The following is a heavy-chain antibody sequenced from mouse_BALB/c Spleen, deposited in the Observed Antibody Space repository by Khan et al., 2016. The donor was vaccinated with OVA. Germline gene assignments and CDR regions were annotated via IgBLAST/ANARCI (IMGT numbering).Heavy chain of an antibody. CDR2: INPHIGET. V-gene: IGHV1-20*01. CDR1: GYSFTGYF. CDR3: TRIYRSDFDY. D-gene: IGHD1-1*01. Sequence: VQLQQSGPELVRPGASVKISCKASGYSFTGYFMNWVMQSHGKSLEWIGRINPHIGETFYNPRFKDKATLTVDESSSTAHMEIRTLTSEDSAVYYCTRIYRSDFDYWGQGTTLTVSS. J-gene: IGHJ2*01.